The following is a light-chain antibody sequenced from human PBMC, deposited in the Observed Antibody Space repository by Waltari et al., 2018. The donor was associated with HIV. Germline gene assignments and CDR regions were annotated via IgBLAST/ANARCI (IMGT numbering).Light chain of an antibody. CDR3: ATWDDSLNGVL. V-gene: IGLV1-47*01. CDR2: RDT. J-gene: IGLJ2*01. CDR1: SSNIGSNS. Sequence: SVLTQPPSASGTPGQKVTISCSGSSSNIGSNSVFWYQQLPGAAPKLLSYRDTQRPSGVPDRFSGSKSGTSASLAISGLRSEDEAVYSCATWDDSLNGVLFGGGTNLNVL.